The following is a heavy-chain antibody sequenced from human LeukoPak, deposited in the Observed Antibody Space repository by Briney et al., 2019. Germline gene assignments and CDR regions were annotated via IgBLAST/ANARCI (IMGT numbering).Heavy chain of an antibody. V-gene: IGHV1-69*13. Sequence: ASVKVSCKASGGTFSSYAISWVRQAPGQGLEWMGGIIPIFGTANYAQKFQGRVTITADESTSTAYMELSSLRSDDTAVYYCARVHDTFGQWLVIDYWGQGTLVTVSS. J-gene: IGHJ4*02. CDR2: IIPIFGTA. D-gene: IGHD6-19*01. CDR3: ARVHDTFGQWLVIDY. CDR1: GGTFSSYA.